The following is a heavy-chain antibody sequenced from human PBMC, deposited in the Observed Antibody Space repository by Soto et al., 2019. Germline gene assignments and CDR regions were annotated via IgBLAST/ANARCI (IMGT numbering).Heavy chain of an antibody. Sequence: ASVKVSCKASGYTFTGYYMHWVRQAPGQGLEWMGWINPNSGGTNYAQKFQGWVTMTRDTSISTAYMELSRLRSDDTAVYYCARVSSFCDGSGSHVFDYRAQGTAVPVSA. D-gene: IGHD3-22*01. V-gene: IGHV1-2*04. J-gene: IGHJ4*02. CDR1: GYTFTGYY. CDR2: INPNSGGT. CDR3: ARVSSFCDGSGSHVFDY.